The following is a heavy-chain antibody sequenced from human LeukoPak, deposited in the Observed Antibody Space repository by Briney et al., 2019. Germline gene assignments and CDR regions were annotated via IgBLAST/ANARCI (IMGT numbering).Heavy chain of an antibody. Sequence: SETLSLTCTVSGGSISSYYWSWIRQPPGKGLEWIGYIYYSGSTNYNPSLKSRVTISVDTSKNQFSLKLSSVTAADTALYFCARQLYVSGSYYAPMDVWGKGTTVTISS. D-gene: IGHD3-10*01. CDR2: IYYSGST. CDR3: ARQLYVSGSYYAPMDV. CDR1: GGSISSYY. J-gene: IGHJ6*03. V-gene: IGHV4-59*08.